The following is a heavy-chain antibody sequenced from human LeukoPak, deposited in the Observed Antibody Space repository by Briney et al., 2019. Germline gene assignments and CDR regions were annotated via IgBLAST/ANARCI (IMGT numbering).Heavy chain of an antibody. CDR1: GGTFSSYA. D-gene: IGHD5-12*01. Sequence: SVKVSCKASGGTFSSYAISWVRQAPGQGLEWMGGIIPIFGTANYAQKFQGRVTITADESTSTAYMELSSLRSEDTAVYYCARDRLRYQVATSREPFSPPGSWGQGTMVTVSS. CDR2: IIPIFGTA. V-gene: IGHV1-69*01. CDR3: ARDRLRYQVATSREPFSPPGS. J-gene: IGHJ3*01.